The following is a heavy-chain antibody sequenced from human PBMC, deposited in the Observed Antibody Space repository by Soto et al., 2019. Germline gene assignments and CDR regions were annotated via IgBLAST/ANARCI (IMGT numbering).Heavy chain of an antibody. D-gene: IGHD2-8*02. CDR3: ARDGGVQARFDP. CDR1: GYTFTSYG. Sequence: QVQLVQSGAEVKKPGASVKVSCKASGYTFTSYGISWVRQAPGQGLEWMGWISAYNGNTNYAQKLQVRLTKTTDTSTSTGYMELRSLRSDDTAVYYCARDGGVQARFDPGGQGTLVTVSS. CDR2: ISAYNGNT. J-gene: IGHJ5*02. V-gene: IGHV1-18*01.